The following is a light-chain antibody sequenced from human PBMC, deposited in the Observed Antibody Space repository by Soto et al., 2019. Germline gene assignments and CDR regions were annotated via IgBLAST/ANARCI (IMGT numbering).Light chain of an antibody. J-gene: IGLJ2*01. V-gene: IGLV2-14*01. CDR3: SSYVSDSTFVV. CDR1: NSDVGGYNY. CDR2: EVS. Sequence: QSALTQPRSVSGSPGQSVTISCTGTNSDVGGYNYVSWHQQHPGKAPKVIITEVSNRPSGVSNRFSGSKSGNTASLTISGLQAEDEADYYCSSYVSDSTFVVFGGGTKLTVL.